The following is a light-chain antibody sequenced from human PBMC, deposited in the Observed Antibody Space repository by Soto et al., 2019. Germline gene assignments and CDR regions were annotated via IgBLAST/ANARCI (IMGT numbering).Light chain of an antibody. CDR3: SSYRTRSTYV. Sequence: QSVLTQPASVSGSPGQSITISCTGTSSDVGGYNYVSWYQQHPGKAPKLMISEVSNRPSGVSNRFSGSKSGNTASLTISWLQAEDEADYYCSSYRTRSTYVFGTGTKVTV. V-gene: IGLV2-14*01. CDR1: SSDVGGYNY. CDR2: EVS. J-gene: IGLJ1*01.